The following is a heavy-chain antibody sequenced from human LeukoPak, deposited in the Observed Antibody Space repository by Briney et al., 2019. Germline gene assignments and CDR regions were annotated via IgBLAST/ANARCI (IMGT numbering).Heavy chain of an antibody. CDR3: ARAQRGLRFFAY. J-gene: IGHJ4*02. D-gene: IGHD3-3*01. Sequence: SETLSLTCTVSSGSISSDYWSWIRQPPGKGLEWIGEINHSGSTNYNPSLKSRVTISVDTSKNQFSLKLSSVTAADTAVYYCARAQRGLRFFAYWGQGTLVTVSS. CDR1: SGSISSDY. V-gene: IGHV4-34*01. CDR2: INHSGST.